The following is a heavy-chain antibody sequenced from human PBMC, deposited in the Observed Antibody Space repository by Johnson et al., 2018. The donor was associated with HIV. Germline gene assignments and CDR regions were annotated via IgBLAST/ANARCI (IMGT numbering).Heavy chain of an antibody. CDR1: GFIVSYNY. CDR3: ASKAAGTMHAFDI. V-gene: IGHV3-66*03. J-gene: IGHJ3*02. CDR2: IYSGGST. D-gene: IGHD6-13*01. Sequence: EKLVESGGGLIQPGGSLRLSCAASGFIVSYNYMSGVRQAPGKGLEWVSLIYSGGSTYYADSVKGRFTISRDNSKNTLYLQMNSLRAEDTAVYYCASKAAGTMHAFDIWGQGTMVTVSS.